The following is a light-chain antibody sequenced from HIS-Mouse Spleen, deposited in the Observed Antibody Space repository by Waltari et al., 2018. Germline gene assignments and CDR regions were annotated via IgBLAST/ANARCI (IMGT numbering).Light chain of an antibody. V-gene: IGLV2-23*01. CDR3: CSYAGSSTWV. Sequence: QSALPQPASVSGSPGQSITISCTGTSMDVGSYNLLPWYQQHPGKAPKLMNYEGSKRPSGVSNRFSGSKSGNTASLTISGLQAEDEADYYCCSYAGSSTWVFGGGTKLTVL. J-gene: IGLJ3*02. CDR2: EGS. CDR1: SMDVGSYNL.